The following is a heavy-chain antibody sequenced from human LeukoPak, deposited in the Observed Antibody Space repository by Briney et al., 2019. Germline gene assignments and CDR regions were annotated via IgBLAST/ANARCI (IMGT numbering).Heavy chain of an antibody. V-gene: IGHV4-59*01. J-gene: IGHJ4*02. CDR2: IYYSGST. CDR3: ARGIDLGIDY. CDR1: GGSISSYY. D-gene: IGHD3/OR15-3a*01. Sequence: SETLSLTCTVSGGSISSYYWSWIRQPPGKGLEWSGYIYYSGSTNYNPSLKSRATISVDTSKNQFSLKLSSVTAADTAVYYCARGIDLGIDYWGQGTLVTVSS.